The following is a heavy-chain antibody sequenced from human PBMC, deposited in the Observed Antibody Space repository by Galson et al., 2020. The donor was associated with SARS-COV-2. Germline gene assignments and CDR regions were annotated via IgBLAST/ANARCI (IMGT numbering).Heavy chain of an antibody. CDR1: GSTLTSNY. V-gene: IGHV3-74*01. CDR3: ARDIAVGFSAYFDY. J-gene: IGHJ4*02. D-gene: IGHD6-19*01. CDR2: INRDGSNA. Sequence: GESLKISCAVTGSTLTSNYMHWVRQGPGKGLVWVSRINRDGSNAVYADSVRGRFTISRDNADNTLYLQMTSLRAEDTAVYYCARDIAVGFSAYFDYWGQGTLVTVSS.